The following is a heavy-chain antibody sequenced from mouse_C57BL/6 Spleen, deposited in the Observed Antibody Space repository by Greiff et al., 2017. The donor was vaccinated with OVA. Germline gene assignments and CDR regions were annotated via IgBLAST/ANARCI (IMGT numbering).Heavy chain of an antibody. Sequence: VQLQQSGAELVRPGTSVKMSCKASGYTFTNYWIGWAKQRPGHGLEWIGDIYPGGGYTNYNEKFKGKATLTADKSSSTAYMQFSSLTSEDSAIYYCARRPTIVTTWGYAMDYWGQGTSVTVSS. J-gene: IGHJ4*01. V-gene: IGHV1-63*01. CDR3: ARRPTIVTTWGYAMDY. CDR2: IYPGGGYT. CDR1: GYTFTNYW. D-gene: IGHD2-5*01.